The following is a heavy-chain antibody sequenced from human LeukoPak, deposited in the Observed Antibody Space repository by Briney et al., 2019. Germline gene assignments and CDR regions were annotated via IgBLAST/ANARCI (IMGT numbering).Heavy chain of an antibody. V-gene: IGHV3-23*01. CDR1: GFTFGTYA. CDR2: ISGSGGTT. D-gene: IGHD3-22*01. J-gene: IGHJ4*02. Sequence: GSLRLSCAASGFTFGTYAMSWVRQAPGKGLEWVSGISGSGGTTVYADSVKGRFTIPRDNSKSSLFLQMNSLRAEDTAVYYCAKRDYSDSNTYSPLFDCWGQGTLVTVSS. CDR3: AKRDYSDSNTYSPLFDC.